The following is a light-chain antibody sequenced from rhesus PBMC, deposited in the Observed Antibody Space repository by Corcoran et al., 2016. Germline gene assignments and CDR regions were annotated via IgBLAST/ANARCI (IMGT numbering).Light chain of an antibody. CDR3: QHYYDNPFT. CDR2: ASS. Sequence: DIQMTQSPSALSASVGDRVTISCRASQNIYSNLAGYQQKPGKAPKLLIYASSSLQTGIPSRFSGRGSGTDFPLTISSLQPEDSAAYYCQHYYDNPFTFGPGTKLDIK. CDR1: QNIYSN. J-gene: IGKJ3*01. V-gene: IGKV1S12*01.